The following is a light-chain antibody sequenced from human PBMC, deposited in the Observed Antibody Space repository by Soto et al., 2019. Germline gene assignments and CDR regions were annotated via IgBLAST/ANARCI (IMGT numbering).Light chain of an antibody. J-gene: IGKJ2*01. V-gene: IGKV1-12*01. CDR3: QQANSFPYT. CDR2: TAS. Sequence: DIQMTQSPSSVSASVGDRVTITCRASHDIRSRLAWYQQKPGKAPKLLIYTASSLHSGVPSRFSGSGSGTDFTLTISRLQPEDFATYYCQQANSFPYTFGQGTKLEIK. CDR1: HDIRSR.